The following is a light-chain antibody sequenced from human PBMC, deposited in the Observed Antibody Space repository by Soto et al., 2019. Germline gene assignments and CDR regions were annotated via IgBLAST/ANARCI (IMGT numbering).Light chain of an antibody. Sequence: EIVMPQSPASLSVSPGERVSLSCRASQSVSSNLAWYQQKPGPAPRLLIYGASTRAAGIPARFSGSGSGTDFTLTITSLQSEDFGVYYCHQHNNWWTFGQGTKVDIK. CDR2: GAS. CDR1: QSVSSN. V-gene: IGKV3-15*01. CDR3: HQHNNWWT. J-gene: IGKJ1*01.